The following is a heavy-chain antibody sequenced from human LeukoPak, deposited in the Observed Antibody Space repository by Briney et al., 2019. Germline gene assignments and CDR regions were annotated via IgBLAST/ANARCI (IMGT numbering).Heavy chain of an antibody. CDR2: IRDSGGRT. CDR3: AKRGVVVRVFLVGFHKEAYYFES. Sequence: GGSLRLSCAVSGLTPSNYGMSWVRQAPGRGLEWVAGIRDSGGRTNYADSVKGRFTICRDNPKNTLYLQMNSLRAEDTAVYFCAKRGVVVRVFLVGFHKEAYYFESWGQGALVTVSS. D-gene: IGHD3/OR15-3a*01. V-gene: IGHV3-23*01. CDR1: GLTPSNYG. J-gene: IGHJ4*02.